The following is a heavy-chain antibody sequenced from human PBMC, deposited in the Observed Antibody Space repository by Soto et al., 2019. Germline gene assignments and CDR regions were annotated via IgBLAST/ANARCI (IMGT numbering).Heavy chain of an antibody. J-gene: IGHJ6*02. V-gene: IGHV3-23*01. Sequence: GGSLRLSCAASGFTFSSYAMSWVRQAPGKGLEWVSAISGSGGSTYYADSVKGRFTISRDNSKNTLYLQMNSLRAEDTAVYYSANTHYGPGIFYPYYNGMDVGGQGPTVTVSS. D-gene: IGHD3-10*01. CDR1: GFTFSSYA. CDR3: ANTHYGPGIFYPYYNGMDV. CDR2: ISGSGGST.